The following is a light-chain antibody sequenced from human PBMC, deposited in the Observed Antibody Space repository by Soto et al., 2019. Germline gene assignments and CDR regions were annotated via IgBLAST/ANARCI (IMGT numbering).Light chain of an antibody. CDR1: QGIGNY. Sequence: DIQMTQSPSSLSASVGDRVTITCRASQGIGNYLAWYQQKPGKVPKLLIYEASTLQSGVPSRFSGRGSGTDFTLTISSLQPEDVATYYCQKYNTAPWTFGQGTNVEIK. CDR3: QKYNTAPWT. J-gene: IGKJ1*01. V-gene: IGKV1-27*01. CDR2: EAS.